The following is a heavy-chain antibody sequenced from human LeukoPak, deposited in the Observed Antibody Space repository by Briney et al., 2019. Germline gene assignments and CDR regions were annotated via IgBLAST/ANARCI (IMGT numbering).Heavy chain of an antibody. D-gene: IGHD2-15*01. Sequence: AAVKVSCKTSGYTFSNYDIYWVRQAPGQGLEWMGWISGYSGDTKYAEVLQGRFTVTTDTSTNTAYMELRTLTDDDTAVYYGARAGYCGDGGCRGGSAFDVWGQGKVVTVSS. V-gene: IGHV1-18*01. CDR1: GYTFSNYD. CDR2: ISGYSGDT. J-gene: IGHJ3*01. CDR3: ARAGYCGDGGCRGGSAFDV.